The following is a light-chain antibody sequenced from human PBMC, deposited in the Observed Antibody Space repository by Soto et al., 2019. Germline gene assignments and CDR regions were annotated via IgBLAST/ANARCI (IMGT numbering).Light chain of an antibody. J-gene: IGKJ4*01. CDR2: LAS. V-gene: IGKV1-5*03. CDR1: QTISTS. CDR3: LQHNSSPLT. Sequence: DIQMTQSPSTLSAFVGDRVTITCRASQTISTSLAWYQQKPGRPPKLLIYLASSLQSGVPARFSGSGSATEFTLSISSLQPDDFATYYCLQHNSSPLTFGGGTKVDIK.